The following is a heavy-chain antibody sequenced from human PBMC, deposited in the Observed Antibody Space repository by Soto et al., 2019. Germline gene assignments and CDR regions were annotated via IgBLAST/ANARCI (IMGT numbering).Heavy chain of an antibody. D-gene: IGHD2-15*01. CDR3: AKEEGTYCSGGSCYPDIYNWFDP. Sequence: VGSLRLSCAASGFTFSSYAMSWVRQAPGKGLEWVSAISGSGGSTYYADSVKGRFTISRDNSKNTLYPQMNSLRAEDTAVYYCAKEEGTYCSGGSCYPDIYNWFDPWGQGTLVTVSS. CDR1: GFTFSSYA. J-gene: IGHJ5*02. CDR2: ISGSGGST. V-gene: IGHV3-23*01.